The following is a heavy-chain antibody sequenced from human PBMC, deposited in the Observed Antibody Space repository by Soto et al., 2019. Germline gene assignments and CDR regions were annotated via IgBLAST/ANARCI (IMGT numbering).Heavy chain of an antibody. CDR1: GGTFSSYA. D-gene: IGHD6-6*01. CDR2: IIPIFGTA. Sequence: VKVSCKASGGTFSSYAISWVRQAPGQGLEWMGGIIPIFGTANYAQKFQGRVTITADESTSTAYMELSSLRSEDTAVYYCAGEGSSSFSGGYYFDYWGQGTLVTVSS. J-gene: IGHJ4*02. CDR3: AGEGSSSFSGGYYFDY. V-gene: IGHV1-69*13.